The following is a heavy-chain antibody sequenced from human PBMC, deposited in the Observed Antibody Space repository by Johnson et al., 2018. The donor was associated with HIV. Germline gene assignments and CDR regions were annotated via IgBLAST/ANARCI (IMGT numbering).Heavy chain of an antibody. D-gene: IGHD3-3*02. CDR1: GFTFSSYD. Sequence: VQLVESGGGVVQPGGSLRLSCAASGFTFSSYDMHWVRQATGKGLEWVSAIGTAGDTYYPGSVKGRFTISRDNAKNTLYLQMNSLRAEDTAAYYCARELSHDAFDIWGQGTMVTVSS. V-gene: IGHV3-13*01. CDR2: IGTAGDT. J-gene: IGHJ3*02. CDR3: ARELSHDAFDI.